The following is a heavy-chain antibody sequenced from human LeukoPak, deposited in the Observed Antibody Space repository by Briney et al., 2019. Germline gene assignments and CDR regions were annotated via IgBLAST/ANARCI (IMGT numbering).Heavy chain of an antibody. Sequence: GKSLKISCKGSGYSFTNYWIGWVRQMPGKGLEWMGLIYPGDSVTRYSPSFQGQVTISADKSISTAYLQWSSLKASDTAMYYCARRIAVAGRYYFDYWGQGTLVTVSS. V-gene: IGHV5-51*01. CDR1: GYSFTNYW. J-gene: IGHJ4*02. CDR2: IYPGDSVT. D-gene: IGHD6-19*01. CDR3: ARRIAVAGRYYFDY.